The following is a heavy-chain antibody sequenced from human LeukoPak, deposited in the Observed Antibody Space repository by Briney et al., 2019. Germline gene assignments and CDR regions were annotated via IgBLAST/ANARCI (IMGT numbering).Heavy chain of an antibody. CDR2: IYYSGST. J-gene: IGHJ6*02. CDR3: ARQYYYDSSGYYSSIYYGMDV. D-gene: IGHD3-22*01. Sequence: SETLSLTCTVSGGSISSYYWSWIRQPPGKGLEWIGSIYYSGSTYYNPSLKSRVTISVDTSKNQFSLKLSSVTAADTAVYYCARQYYYDSSGYYSSIYYGMDVWGQGTTVTVSS. CDR1: GGSISSYY. V-gene: IGHV4-39*01.